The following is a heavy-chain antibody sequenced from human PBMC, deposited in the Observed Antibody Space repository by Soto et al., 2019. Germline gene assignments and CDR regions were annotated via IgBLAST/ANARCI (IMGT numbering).Heavy chain of an antibody. CDR1: GFTFSSYA. J-gene: IGHJ4*02. D-gene: IGHD3-22*01. CDR2: ISYDGSNK. V-gene: IGHV3-30-3*01. CDR3: ARVGPKVVVITGSVDY. Sequence: GGSLRLSCAASGFTFSSYAMHWVRQAPGKGLEWVAVISYDGSNKYYADSVKGRFTISRDNSKNTLYLQMNSLRAEDTAVYYCARVGPKVVVITGSVDYWGQGTLVTVSS.